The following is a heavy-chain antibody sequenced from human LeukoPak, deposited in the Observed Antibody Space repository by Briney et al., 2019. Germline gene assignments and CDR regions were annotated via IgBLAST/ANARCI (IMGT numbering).Heavy chain of an antibody. D-gene: IGHD3-22*01. CDR1: GFTFSSYW. CDR3: ACDRDYYDSRGYYNY. V-gene: IGHV3-74*01. CDR2: INSDGSGT. J-gene: IGHJ4*02. Sequence: GGSLRLSCAASGFTFSSYWMHWVRQAPGKGLVWVSRINSDGSGTIYADSVQGRFTISRDNAKNTLYLQMNSLRAEDTAVYYCACDRDYYDSRGYYNYGGRGTLATASS.